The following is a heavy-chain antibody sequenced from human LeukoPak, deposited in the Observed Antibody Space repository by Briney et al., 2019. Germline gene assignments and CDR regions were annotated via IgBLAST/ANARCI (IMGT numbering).Heavy chain of an antibody. J-gene: IGHJ4*02. Sequence: PGGPLRLSCAASGFTFSSFAMNWVRQAPGKGLEWVAYISGTSGSIYYADSVKGRFSIARDNAENSLYLQMNSLRAEDTAVYYCARDEPGGRATTNDYWGQGTLVTVSS. CDR1: GFTFSSFA. CDR2: ISGTSGSI. CDR3: ARDEPGGRATTNDY. D-gene: IGHD1-26*01. V-gene: IGHV3-48*01.